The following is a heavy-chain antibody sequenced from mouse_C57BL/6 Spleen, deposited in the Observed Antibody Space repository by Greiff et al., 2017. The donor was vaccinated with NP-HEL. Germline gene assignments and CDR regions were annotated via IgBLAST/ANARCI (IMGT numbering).Heavy chain of an antibody. CDR1: GYTFTSYW. D-gene: IGHD2-4*01. CDR2: IHPNSGST. CDR3: ARDDYDYAMDY. Sequence: QVHVKQPGAELVKPGASVKLSCKASGYTFTSYWMHWVKQRPGQGLEWIGMIHPNSGSTNYNEKFKSKATLTVDKSSSTAYMQLSSLTSEDSAVYYCARDDYDYAMDYWGQGTSVTVSS. V-gene: IGHV1-64*01. J-gene: IGHJ4*01.